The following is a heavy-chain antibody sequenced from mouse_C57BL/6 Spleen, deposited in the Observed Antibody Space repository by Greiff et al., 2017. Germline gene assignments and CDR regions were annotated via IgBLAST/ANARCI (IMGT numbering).Heavy chain of an antibody. Sequence: QVQLKQSGPELVKPGASVKISCKASGYAFSSSWMNWVKQRPGKGLEWIGRIYPGDGDTNYNGKFKGKATLTADKSSSTAYMQLSSLTSEDSAVYFCARSYDGYYPDYWGQGTTLTVSS. D-gene: IGHD2-3*01. CDR3: ARSYDGYYPDY. CDR1: GYAFSSSW. J-gene: IGHJ2*01. V-gene: IGHV1-82*01. CDR2: IYPGDGDT.